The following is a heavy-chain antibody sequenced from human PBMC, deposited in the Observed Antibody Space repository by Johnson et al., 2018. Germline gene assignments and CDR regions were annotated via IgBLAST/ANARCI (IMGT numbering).Heavy chain of an antibody. CDR1: GFTFSSYA. D-gene: IGHD2-8*01. Sequence: QVQLVQSGGGVVQPGRSLRLSCTASGFTFSSYAMHWVRQAPGKGLEWVAVISYDGSNKYYADSVKGRFTISRDNSKNTLYLQMNSLRAEDTAVYSCARDPSVGLGVFPRWGQGTLVTVSS. CDR3: ARDPSVGLGVFPR. CDR2: ISYDGSNK. V-gene: IGHV3-30-3*01. J-gene: IGHJ1*01.